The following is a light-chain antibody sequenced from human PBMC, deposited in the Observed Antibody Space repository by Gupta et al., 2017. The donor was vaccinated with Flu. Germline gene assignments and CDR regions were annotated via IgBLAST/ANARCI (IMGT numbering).Light chain of an antibody. CDR3: QQRGRWPSLT. CDR1: QSISNN. CDR2: DAY. J-gene: IGKJ4*01. V-gene: IGKV3-11*02. Sequence: ERATLFCRASQSISNNLAWYQQKPGQAPRLLIYDAYNRASGIPARFSGSGSGRDFTLTISSLEPEDFAVYHCQQRGRWPSLTFGGGTKVEIK.